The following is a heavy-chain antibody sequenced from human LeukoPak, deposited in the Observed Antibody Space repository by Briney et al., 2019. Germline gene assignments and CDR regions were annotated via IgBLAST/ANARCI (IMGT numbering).Heavy chain of an antibody. CDR3: ARGRGYYYDSTTPAGY. CDR1: GYSFIRYH. D-gene: IGHD3-22*01. CDR2: LKLYDGSI. V-gene: IGHV1-46*01. J-gene: IGHJ4*02. Sequence: ASVKVSCKASGYSFIRYHIHWVRQAPGQGLEWMGVLKLYDGSISHAQKFQGRVTMTSDTSTSTVYMELSSLRSEDTAVYYCARGRGYYYDSTTPAGYWGQGTLVTVSS.